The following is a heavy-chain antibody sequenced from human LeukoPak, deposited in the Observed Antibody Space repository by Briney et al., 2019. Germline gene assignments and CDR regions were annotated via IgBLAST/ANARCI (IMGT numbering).Heavy chain of an antibody. CDR1: GFSFNTYS. J-gene: IGHJ6*02. CDR3: ARHEPVVTLSSYYYGMDV. Sequence: GGSLRLSCAASGFSFNTYSMNWVRQAPGQGMELVSVISPDSTYIFYADSVRGRFTISRDNAKNSLYLQMNSLRAEDMAVYYCARHEPVVTLSSYYYGMDVWGQGTTVTVSS. D-gene: IGHD4-23*01. CDR2: ISPDSTYI. V-gene: IGHV3-21*01.